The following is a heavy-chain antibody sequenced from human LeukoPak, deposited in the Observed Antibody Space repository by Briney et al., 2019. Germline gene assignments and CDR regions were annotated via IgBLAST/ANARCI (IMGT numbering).Heavy chain of an antibody. CDR2: LSGGGGSK. D-gene: IGHD4-23*01. CDR1: AFTFNYIG. V-gene: IGHV3-23*01. Sequence: GGSLSFSGAGSAFTFNYIGRGRDRQAPGKELEWVIALSGGGGSKYYADSVKGRFTISRDNSKNKLYLQMNSLRAEDTAVYYCARDVWAGYGGNSEVNAFDIWGQGTMVTVSS. J-gene: IGHJ3*02. CDR3: ARDVWAGYGGNSEVNAFDI.